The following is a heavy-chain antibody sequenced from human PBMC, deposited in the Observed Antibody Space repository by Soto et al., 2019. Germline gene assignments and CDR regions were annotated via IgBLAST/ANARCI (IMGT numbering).Heavy chain of an antibody. CDR3: ATGVIWIGYFTVDS. Sequence: QVLLVQSGAEVKKPGSSVKISCKGSGGSFGNSAINWVRQTPGQGLEWLGGFIPVYRTLNYARKFQGRVTVTADESTGTAYMTVSSLASNDTAVYYCATGVIWIGYFTVDSWGQGTRVTVSS. CDR2: FIPVYRTL. D-gene: IGHD3-3*01. J-gene: IGHJ4*02. V-gene: IGHV1-69*01. CDR1: GGSFGNSA.